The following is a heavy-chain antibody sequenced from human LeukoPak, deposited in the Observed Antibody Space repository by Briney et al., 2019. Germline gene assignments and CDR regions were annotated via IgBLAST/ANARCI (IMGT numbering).Heavy chain of an antibody. V-gene: IGHV3-11*04. CDR1: GFTFSDHY. J-gene: IGHJ4*02. Sequence: GGSLRLSCATSGFTFSDHYMTWIRQAPGKGLETVSYIYNGGDTIYYADSVRGRFTISRDNSESSLYLQMNSLRAEDTAVYYCARGHWGLDYWGRGTLVTVSS. D-gene: IGHD7-27*01. CDR2: IYNGGDTI. CDR3: ARGHWGLDY.